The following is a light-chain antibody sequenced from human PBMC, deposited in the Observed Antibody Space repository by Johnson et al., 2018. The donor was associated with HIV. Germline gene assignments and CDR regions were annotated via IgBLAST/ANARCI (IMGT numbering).Light chain of an antibody. CDR3: GTWDSSLNTEV. CDR1: SSNIGNFY. J-gene: IGLJ1*01. Sequence: QSVLTQPPSVSAAPGQRVTISCSGSSSNIGNFYVSWYQQLPETAPKLLIYKTNDRPSGIPDRFSGSQSGTSATLDITGLQPGDEADYYCGTWDSSLNTEVFGTGTKVTVL. CDR2: KTN. V-gene: IGLV1-51*02.